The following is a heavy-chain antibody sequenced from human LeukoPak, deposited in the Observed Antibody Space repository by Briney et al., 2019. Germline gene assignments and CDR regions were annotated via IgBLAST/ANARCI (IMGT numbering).Heavy chain of an antibody. CDR3: AKDFTIFGVVIPGDV. J-gene: IGHJ6*02. Sequence: GRSLRLSCAASGFTFSSYGMHWVRQAPGKGLEWVAVISYDGSNKYYANSVKGRFTISRDNSKNTLYLQMNSLRAEDTAVYYCAKDFTIFGVVIPGDVWGQGTTVTVS. CDR1: GFTFSSYG. V-gene: IGHV3-30*18. CDR2: ISYDGSNK. D-gene: IGHD3-3*01.